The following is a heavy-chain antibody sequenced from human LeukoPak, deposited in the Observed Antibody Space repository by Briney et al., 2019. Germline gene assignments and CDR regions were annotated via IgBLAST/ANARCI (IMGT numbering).Heavy chain of an antibody. V-gene: IGHV4-59*01. Sequence: SETLSLTCTVSGGSISSYYWSWIRQPPGKGLEWIGHIYYSGSTNYNPSLKSRVTISVDTSKNQFSLKLSSVTAADTAVYYCARVAPNYYDSSGYYSGAFDIWGQGTMVTVSS. J-gene: IGHJ3*02. CDR1: GGSISSYY. CDR2: IYYSGST. CDR3: ARVAPNYYDSSGYYSGAFDI. D-gene: IGHD3-22*01.